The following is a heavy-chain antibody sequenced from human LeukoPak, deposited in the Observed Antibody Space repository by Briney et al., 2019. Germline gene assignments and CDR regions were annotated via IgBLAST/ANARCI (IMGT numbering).Heavy chain of an antibody. Sequence: SETLSLTCTVSGGSISSGSYYWSWIRQPAGKGLEWIGRIYTSGSTNYNPSLKSRVTMSVGTSKNQFSLKLSSVTAADTAVYYCARSGWELRDFDYWGQGTLVTVSS. V-gene: IGHV4-61*02. CDR3: ARSGWELRDFDY. CDR1: GGSISSGSYY. D-gene: IGHD1-26*01. CDR2: IYTSGST. J-gene: IGHJ4*02.